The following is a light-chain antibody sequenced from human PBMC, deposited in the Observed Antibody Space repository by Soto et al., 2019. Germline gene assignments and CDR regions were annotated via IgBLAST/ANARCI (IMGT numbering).Light chain of an antibody. CDR3: QQYDSSPIT. CDR1: QSVSSSY. V-gene: IGKV3-20*01. Sequence: EIVLTQSPGTLSLSPGERATLSCRASQSVSSSYLAWYQQKPGQAPRLLIYGASSRATGIPDRFSGSGSGTDFILTISRLEPEDFAVYYCQQYDSSPITFGQGTRLEIK. J-gene: IGKJ5*01. CDR2: GAS.